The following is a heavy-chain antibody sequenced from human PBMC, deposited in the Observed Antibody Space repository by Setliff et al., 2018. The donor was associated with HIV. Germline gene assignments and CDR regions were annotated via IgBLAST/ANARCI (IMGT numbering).Heavy chain of an antibody. J-gene: IGHJ6*02. Sequence: ASVKVSCKASGYTLTSYYMHWVRQAPGQGLEWMGMINPSGGSTSYAQKFQGRVTMTRDTSTSTVYMELSSLRSEDTAVYYCARRVAGTVYYYGMDVWGQGTTVTVSS. CDR1: GYTLTSYY. CDR3: ARRVAGTVYYYGMDV. V-gene: IGHV1-46*01. CDR2: INPSGGST. D-gene: IGHD6-19*01.